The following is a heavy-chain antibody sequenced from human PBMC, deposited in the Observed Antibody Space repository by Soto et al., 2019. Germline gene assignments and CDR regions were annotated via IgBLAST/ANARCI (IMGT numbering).Heavy chain of an antibody. CDR1: GFTFSSYG. CDR2: IWYDGSNK. J-gene: IGHJ4*02. D-gene: IGHD1-7*01. Sequence: QVQLVESGGGVVQPGRSLRLSCAASGFTFSSYGMHWVRQAPGKGLEWVAVIWYDGSNKYYADSVKGRFTISRDNSKNTLYLQMTSLRAEDTAVYYCAREGTSAYFDYWGQGTLVTVSS. CDR3: AREGTSAYFDY. V-gene: IGHV3-33*01.